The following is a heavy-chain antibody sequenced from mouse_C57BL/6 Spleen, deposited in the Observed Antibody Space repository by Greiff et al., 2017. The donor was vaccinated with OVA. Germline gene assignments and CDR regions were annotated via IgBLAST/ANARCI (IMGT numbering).Heavy chain of an antibody. Sequence: QVQLKESGAELVKPGASVKMSCKASGYTFTSYWITWVKQRPGQGLEWIGDSYPGSGSTNYNEKFKSKATLTVDTSSSTAYMQLSSLTSEDSAVYDCARLRAVPDYWGQGPTLTVSS. D-gene: IGHD1-2*01. CDR1: GYTFTSYW. CDR3: ARLRAVPDY. CDR2: SYPGSGST. J-gene: IGHJ2*01. V-gene: IGHV1-55*01.